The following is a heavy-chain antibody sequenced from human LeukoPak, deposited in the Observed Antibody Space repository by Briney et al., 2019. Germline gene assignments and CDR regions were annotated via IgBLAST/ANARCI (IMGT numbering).Heavy chain of an antibody. CDR3: ARSIPGPHCGGGGCPPTLTPFDL. D-gene: IGHD2-15*01. V-gene: IGHV3-53*01. CDR2: MYSGGTA. CDR1: GFIVSSKY. Sequence: PGGSLRLSCAASGFIVSSKYMSWIRQAPGKELEWVSAMYSGGTAFYADSVRGRFTISRDNSKNTLYLQMNRLKVEDTAVYYCARSIPGPHCGGGGCPPTLTPFDLWGQGTLVTVSS. J-gene: IGHJ4*02.